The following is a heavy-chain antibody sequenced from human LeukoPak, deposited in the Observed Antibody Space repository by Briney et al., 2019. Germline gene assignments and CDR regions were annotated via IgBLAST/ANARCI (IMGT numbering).Heavy chain of an antibody. J-gene: IGHJ4*02. V-gene: IGHV5-51*01. CDR1: GYSFTSYW. CDR3: ARAHPALRYLYYFDY. Sequence: GESLKISCKGSGYSFTSYWIGWVRQMPGKGLEWMGIIYPGDSDTRYSPSFQGQVTISADKSISTAYLQWSSLKASDTAMYYCARAHPALRYLYYFDYWGQGTLVTVSS. CDR2: IYPGDSDT. D-gene: IGHD3-9*01.